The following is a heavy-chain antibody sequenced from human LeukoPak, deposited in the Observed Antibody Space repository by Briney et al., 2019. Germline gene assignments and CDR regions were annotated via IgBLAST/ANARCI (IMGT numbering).Heavy chain of an antibody. V-gene: IGHV4-31*03. D-gene: IGHD3-22*01. CDR1: GGSISSGGYY. Sequence: SQTLSLTCTVPGGSISSGGYYWSWIRQHPGKGLEWIGYIYYSGSTYYNPSLKSRVTISVDTSKNQFSLKLSSVTAADTAVYYCASGGGSSGPGIYFDYWGQGTLVTVSS. J-gene: IGHJ4*02. CDR2: IYYSGST. CDR3: ASGGGSSGPGIYFDY.